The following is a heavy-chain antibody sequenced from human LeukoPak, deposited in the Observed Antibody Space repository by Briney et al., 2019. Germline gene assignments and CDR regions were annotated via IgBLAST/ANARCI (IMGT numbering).Heavy chain of an antibody. CDR3: ASQMGLEY. CDR2: IVGSGISI. CDR1: GFTFSSYS. J-gene: IGHJ4*02. D-gene: IGHD2-8*01. Sequence: GGSLRLSCAASGFTFSSYSMHWVRQAPGKGLEWVSSIVGSGISIYYADSVKGRFTISRDNAKNSLSLQMSSLRAEDTAVYYCASQMGLEYWGQGALVTVSS. V-gene: IGHV3-21*01.